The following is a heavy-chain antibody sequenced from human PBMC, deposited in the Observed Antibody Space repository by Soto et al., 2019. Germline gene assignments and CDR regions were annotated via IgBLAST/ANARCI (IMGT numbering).Heavy chain of an antibody. D-gene: IGHD2-15*01. CDR1: GYTFTSYG. J-gene: IGHJ5*02. V-gene: IGHV1-18*04. Sequence: ASVKVSCKASGYTFTSYGISWVRQAPGQGLEWMGWISAYNGNTNYAQKLQGRVTMTTDTSTSTAYMELRSLRSDDTAVYYCARVPWTGYCSGGSCLAWFDPWGQGTLVTVSS. CDR2: ISAYNGNT. CDR3: ARVPWTGYCSGGSCLAWFDP.